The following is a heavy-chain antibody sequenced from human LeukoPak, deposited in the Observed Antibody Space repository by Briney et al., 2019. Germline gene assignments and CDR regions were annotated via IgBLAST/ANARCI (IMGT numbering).Heavy chain of an antibody. CDR2: IYNSGST. V-gene: IGHV4-59*12. CDR1: DGSISSYY. Sequence: KPSEPLSLTCAVSDGSISSYYWNWIQQPPGKGLEWIGNIYNSGSTDYNPSLKSRVTISVNLSKKQISLKLSSVTAADTAVYYCARTCGKSRNYSGMDVWGRGTTVTVSS. J-gene: IGHJ6*02. D-gene: IGHD4-23*01. CDR3: ARTCGKSRNYSGMDV.